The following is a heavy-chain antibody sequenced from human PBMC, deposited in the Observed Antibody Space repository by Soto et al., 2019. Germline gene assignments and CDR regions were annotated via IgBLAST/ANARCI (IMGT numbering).Heavy chain of an antibody. CDR2: IYHSGST. CDR3: ARSEDYVWGSYRNSWFDP. J-gene: IGHJ5*02. Sequence: QLQLQESGSGLVKPSQTLSLTCAVSGGSISSGGYSWSWIRQPPGKGLEWIGYIYHSGSTYYNPSLKRRGTISVDRSKNQFSLELSSVTAADTAVYYCARSEDYVWGSYRNSWFDPWGQGTLVTVSS. D-gene: IGHD3-16*02. CDR1: GGSISSGGYS. V-gene: IGHV4-30-2*01.